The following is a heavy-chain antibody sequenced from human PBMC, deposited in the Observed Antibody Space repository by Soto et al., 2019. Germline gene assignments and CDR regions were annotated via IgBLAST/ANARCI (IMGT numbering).Heavy chain of an antibody. V-gene: IGHV5-51*01. CDR3: ATQPLLPDTAMVTLYVS. Sequence: GESLKISCKGSGYSFTSYWIGWVRQMPGKGLEWMGIIYPGDSDTRYSPSFQGQVTISADKSISTAYLQWSSLKASDTAMYYCATQPLLPDTAMVTLYVSWGQGTLVTVSS. CDR1: GYSFTSYW. CDR2: IYPGDSDT. D-gene: IGHD5-18*01. J-gene: IGHJ4*02.